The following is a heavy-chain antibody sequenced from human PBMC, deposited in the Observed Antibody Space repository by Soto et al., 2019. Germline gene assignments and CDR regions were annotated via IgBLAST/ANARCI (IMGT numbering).Heavy chain of an antibody. D-gene: IGHD2-2*01. V-gene: IGHV1-3*01. CDR2: INAGNGVT. J-gene: IGHJ4*02. Sequence: ASVKVSCKSSGYTFTTYAMHCVRQAPGQRLEWMGWINAGNGVTKYSQKFQGRVTMTRDTSARTAYMELSSLRSEDTAVYYCARSFCSSNNCYRPFEYWGPGTLVTVSS. CDR1: GYTFTTYA. CDR3: ARSFCSSNNCYRPFEY.